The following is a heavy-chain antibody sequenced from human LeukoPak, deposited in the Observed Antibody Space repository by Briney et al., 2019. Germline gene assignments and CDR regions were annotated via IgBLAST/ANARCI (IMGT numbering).Heavy chain of an antibody. V-gene: IGHV4-34*01. Sequence: SETLSLTCAVYGGSFSGYYWSWIRQPPGKGLEWIGEIYHSGSTNYNPSLKSRVTISVDTSKNQFSLKLTSVTAADTAVYYCARGRTQLQLRGFYYGMDVWGQGTMITVSS. CDR2: IYHSGST. D-gene: IGHD5-18*01. CDR1: GGSFSGYY. J-gene: IGHJ6*02. CDR3: ARGRTQLQLRGFYYGMDV.